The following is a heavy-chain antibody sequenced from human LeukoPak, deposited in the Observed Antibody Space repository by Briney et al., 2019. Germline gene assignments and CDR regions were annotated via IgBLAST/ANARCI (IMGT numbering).Heavy chain of an antibody. CDR3: ARLSFGDSHFDQ. CDR2: ISRSGHT. V-gene: IGHV4-59*08. J-gene: IGHJ4*02. Sequence: SETLSLTCSVSGASSGNHFWSWIRQPPGKGLEWLGSISRSGHTNYNPSLKSRVTMSVATSKNHFSLNLTSVTAADTAIYYCARLSFGDSHFDQWGQGTLVSVSS. D-gene: IGHD3-10*01. CDR1: GASSGNHF.